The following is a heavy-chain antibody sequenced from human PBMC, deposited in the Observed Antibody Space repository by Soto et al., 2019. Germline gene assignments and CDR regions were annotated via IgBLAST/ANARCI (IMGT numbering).Heavy chain of an antibody. CDR1: GFTFSTYS. Sequence: VQLVESGGGLVQPGGSLRLSCAASGFTFSTYSMNWVRQAPGQGLEWVSYISSRSYTIYYVDSVKGRFTISRDNAKNSLYLQMNSLRDEDTAVYYCARGGSSSANGLDVWGQGTTVTVSS. D-gene: IGHD6-6*01. CDR2: ISSRSYTI. J-gene: IGHJ6*02. CDR3: ARGGSSSANGLDV. V-gene: IGHV3-48*02.